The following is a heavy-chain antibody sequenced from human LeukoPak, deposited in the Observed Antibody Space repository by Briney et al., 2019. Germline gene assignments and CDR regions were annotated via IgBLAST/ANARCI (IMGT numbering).Heavy chain of an antibody. Sequence: GGSLRLSCAASGFTFSSYAMHWVRQGPGKGLEWVSCITTTDTTKCYTDSVKGRFTISRDNAKNSLYLQMHSLRAEDTAVYCCARAGFVFDIWGQGTVVTVSS. CDR2: ITTTDTTK. CDR3: ARAGFVFDI. D-gene: IGHD3-3*01. V-gene: IGHV3-48*03. CDR1: GFTFSSYA. J-gene: IGHJ3*02.